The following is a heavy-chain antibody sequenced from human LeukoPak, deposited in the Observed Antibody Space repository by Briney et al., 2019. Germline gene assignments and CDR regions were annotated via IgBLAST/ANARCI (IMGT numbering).Heavy chain of an antibody. V-gene: IGHV1-46*01. CDR1: GYTFTSHY. D-gene: IGHD3-22*01. Sequence: ASVKVSCKASGYTFTSHYMHWVRQALGQGLEWMGIINPSGGSTSYAQRFQGRVTMTRDMSTNTVYMELSSLRSEDTAVYYCARDPPYYYDTKDYMDVWGKGTTVTVSS. CDR3: ARDPPYYYDTKDYMDV. J-gene: IGHJ6*03. CDR2: INPSGGST.